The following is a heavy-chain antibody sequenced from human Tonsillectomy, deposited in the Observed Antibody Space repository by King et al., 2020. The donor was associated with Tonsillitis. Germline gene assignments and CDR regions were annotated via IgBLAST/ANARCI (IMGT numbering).Heavy chain of an antibody. CDR1: GFTVSSNY. Sequence: VQLVESGGGLIQPGGSLRLSCAASGFTVSSNYMSLVRQAPGKGLEWVSGIYSGGSTYYADSVKGRFTISRDNSKNTLYLQMNSLRAEDTAVYYCARSIWGATIGAFDIWGQGTMVTVSS. V-gene: IGHV3-53*01. J-gene: IGHJ3*02. D-gene: IGHD1-26*01. CDR3: ARSIWGATIGAFDI. CDR2: IYSGGST.